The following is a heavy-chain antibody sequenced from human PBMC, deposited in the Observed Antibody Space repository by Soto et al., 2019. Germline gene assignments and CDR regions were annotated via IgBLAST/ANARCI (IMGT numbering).Heavy chain of an antibody. V-gene: IGHV3-23*05. J-gene: IGHJ4*02. CDR3: AREHSTGDFLFVDY. Sequence: GGSLRLSCAASGFTFSNFAMSRVRQAPGKGLEWVSAVHSNGDTYYANSVLGRFTISRDNSKNTQYLQMDGLRADDTAVYYCAREHSTGDFLFVDYWGQGARVTVSS. D-gene: IGHD3-10*01. CDR2: VHSNGDT. CDR1: GFTFSNFA.